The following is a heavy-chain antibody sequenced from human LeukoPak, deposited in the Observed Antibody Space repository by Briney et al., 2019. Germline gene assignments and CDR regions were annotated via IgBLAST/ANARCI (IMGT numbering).Heavy chain of an antibody. CDR1: GFTFSSYA. CDR2: ISNSGGTT. D-gene: IGHD6-25*01. Sequence: GGSLRLSCAASGFTFSSYAMSWVRQAPGKGPEWVSTISNSGGTTYYADSVKGRFTISRDNAKNTVYVQMNSLRAEDTAVYYCARGLPGHTSALGYWGQGTLVTVSS. V-gene: IGHV3-23*01. J-gene: IGHJ4*02. CDR3: ARGLPGHTSALGY.